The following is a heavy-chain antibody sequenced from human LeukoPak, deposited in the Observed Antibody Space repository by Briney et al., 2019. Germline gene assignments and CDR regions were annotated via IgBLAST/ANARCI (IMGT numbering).Heavy chain of an antibody. CDR1: GGSFSGYY. V-gene: IGHV4-34*01. D-gene: IGHD3-10*01. J-gene: IGHJ4*02. CDR2: INHSGST. CDR3: ARSEYYYGSGSYYSDY. Sequence: PSETLSLTCAVYGGSFSGYYWSWIRQPPGKGLEWIGEINHSGSTNYNPSLKGRVTISVDTSKDQFPLKLSSVTAADTAVYYCARSEYYYGSGSYYSDYWGQGTLVTVSS.